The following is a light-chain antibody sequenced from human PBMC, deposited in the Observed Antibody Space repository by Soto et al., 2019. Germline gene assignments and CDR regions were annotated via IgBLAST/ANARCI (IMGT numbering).Light chain of an antibody. CDR1: SSDIGGYSY. Sequence: QSALTQPASVSGSPGQSITISCTGSSSDIGGYSYVSWYQQHPGKAPKLMIYDVSNRPSGVSTRFSGSKSGNTASLTISGLQAEDDADYYCSSYTSSTTLLFGGGTKLTVL. V-gene: IGLV2-14*03. J-gene: IGLJ3*02. CDR3: SSYTSSTTLL. CDR2: DVS.